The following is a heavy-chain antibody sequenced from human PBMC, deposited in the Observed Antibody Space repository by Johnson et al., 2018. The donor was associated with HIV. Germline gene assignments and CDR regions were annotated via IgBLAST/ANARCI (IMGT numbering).Heavy chain of an antibody. D-gene: IGHD6-19*01. CDR3: ARDNVAVAGGASDI. J-gene: IGHJ3*02. CDR1: GFTFSSYW. Sequence: VQLVESGGGLVQPGGSLRLSCAASGFTFSSYWMTWVRQAPGKGLEWVANIKQDGRERYSVDSQKGRFPISRDNSKNTLYLQMNSLIAEDTAVYYCARDNVAVAGGASDIWGQGTMVIVSS. V-gene: IGHV3-7*03. CDR2: IKQDGRER.